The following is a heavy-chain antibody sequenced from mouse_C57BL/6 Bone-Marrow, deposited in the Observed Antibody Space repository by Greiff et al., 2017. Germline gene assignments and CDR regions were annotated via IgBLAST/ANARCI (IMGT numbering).Heavy chain of an antibody. CDR3: ARNRELTGTWGYFDV. Sequence: QVQLQQSGPGLVQPSQSLSITCTVSGFSLTSYGVHWVRQSPGKGLAWLGVIWSGRSTDYNAAFISRLSISTDNSKSQVFFKMNRLQADDTAIYYCARNRELTGTWGYFDVWGTGTTGTVSS. D-gene: IGHD4-1*01. CDR1: GFSLTSYG. J-gene: IGHJ1*03. CDR2: IWSGRST. V-gene: IGHV2-2*01.